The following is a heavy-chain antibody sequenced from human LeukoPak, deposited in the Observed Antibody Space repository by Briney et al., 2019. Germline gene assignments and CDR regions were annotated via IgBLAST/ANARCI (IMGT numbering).Heavy chain of an antibody. CDR1: GYSISSSNW. D-gene: IGHD2-15*01. Sequence: SDTLSLTCAVSGYSISSSNWWGWIRQPPGKGLEWIGYIYYSGSTNYNPSLKSRVTMSVDTSKNQFSLKLSSVTALDTAVYYCASARERAALDYWGQGTLVTVSS. V-gene: IGHV4-28*06. CDR2: IYYSGST. J-gene: IGHJ4*02. CDR3: ASARERAALDY.